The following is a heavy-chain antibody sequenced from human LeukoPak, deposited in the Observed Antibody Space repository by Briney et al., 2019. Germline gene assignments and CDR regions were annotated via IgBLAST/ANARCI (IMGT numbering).Heavy chain of an antibody. CDR3: ARGYSSSWYFNWFDP. CDR2: IYHSGST. J-gene: IGHJ5*02. V-gene: IGHV4-38-2*02. CDR1: GYAISSGYF. Sequence: SETLSLTCCVSGYAISSGYFWGWIRQPPGKGLEWMGTIYHSGSTYYNPSLKSRVTISVDTSKNQFSLKLSSVTAADTAVYYCARGYSSSWYFNWFDPWGQGTLVTVSS. D-gene: IGHD6-13*01.